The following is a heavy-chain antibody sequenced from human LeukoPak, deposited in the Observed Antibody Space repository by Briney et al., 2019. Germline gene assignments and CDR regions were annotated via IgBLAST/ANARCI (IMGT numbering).Heavy chain of an antibody. CDR1: GYTFTSYG. D-gene: IGHD2-15*01. CDR2: INPNSGGT. CDR3: ARDRAVAAKNWFDP. J-gene: IGHJ5*02. Sequence: ASVKVSCKASGYTFTSYGISWVRQAPGQALEWMGWINPNSGGTNYAQKFQGRVTMTRDTSISTAYMELSRLRSDDTAVYYCARDRAVAAKNWFDPWGQGTLVTVSS. V-gene: IGHV1-2*02.